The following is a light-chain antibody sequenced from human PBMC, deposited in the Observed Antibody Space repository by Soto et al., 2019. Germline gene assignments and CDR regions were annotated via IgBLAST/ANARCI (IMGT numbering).Light chain of an antibody. J-gene: IGKJ4*02. CDR1: QSIVYSDGNAY. V-gene: IGKV2-30*01. Sequence: DVVMTQSPLSLPVTLGQPASISCRSSQSIVYSDGNAYLSWFQQRPGQSPRRLIYRTSNRDSGVPDRFSGSGSGTDFTLTIHRVEAEDVGVHCCMQGTIWPPTFGRGTKVEIK. CDR2: RTS. CDR3: MQGTIWPPT.